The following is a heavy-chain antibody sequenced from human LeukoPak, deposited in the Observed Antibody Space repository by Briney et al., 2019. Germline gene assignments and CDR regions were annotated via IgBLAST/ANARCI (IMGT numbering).Heavy chain of an antibody. D-gene: IGHD6-13*01. CDR2: IYYSGST. CDR3: ASLGRLADTNRRIAAAGTFFDY. J-gene: IGHJ4*02. V-gene: IGHV4-59*08. CDR1: GGSISSYY. Sequence: SETLSLTCTVSGGSISSYYWSWIRQPPGKGLEWIGYIYYSGSTNYNPSLKSRVTISVDTSKNQFSLKLSSVTAADTAVYYCASLGRLADTNRRIAAAGTFFDYWGQGTLVTVSS.